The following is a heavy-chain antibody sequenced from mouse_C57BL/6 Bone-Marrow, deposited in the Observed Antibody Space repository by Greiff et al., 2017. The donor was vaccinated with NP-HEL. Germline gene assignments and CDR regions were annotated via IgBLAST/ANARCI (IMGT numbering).Heavy chain of an antibody. V-gene: IGHV1-53*01. CDR2: INPSNGGT. Sequence: QVQLQQPGTELVKPGASVKLSCKASGYTFTSYWMHWVKQRPGQGLEWIGNINPSNGGTNYNEKFKSKATLTVDKSYSTGYMQRSRRTSEEAAVYYCAKEVKGGYFDYWGQGTTLTVSA. J-gene: IGHJ2*01. CDR3: AKEVKGGYFDY. CDR1: GYTFTSYW.